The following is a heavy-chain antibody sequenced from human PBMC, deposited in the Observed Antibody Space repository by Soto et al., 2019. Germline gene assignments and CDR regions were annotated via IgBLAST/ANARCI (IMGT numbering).Heavy chain of an antibody. CDR1: GYTFTSYG. Sequence: ASVKVSCKASGYTFTSYGISWVRQAPGQGLEWMGWISAYNGNTNYAQKLQGRVTMTTDTSTSTAYMELRSLRSDDTAVYYCARIGRTYYDILTGSDKDAFDIWGQGTMVTVSS. D-gene: IGHD3-9*01. CDR3: ARIGRTYYDILTGSDKDAFDI. V-gene: IGHV1-18*01. J-gene: IGHJ3*02. CDR2: ISAYNGNT.